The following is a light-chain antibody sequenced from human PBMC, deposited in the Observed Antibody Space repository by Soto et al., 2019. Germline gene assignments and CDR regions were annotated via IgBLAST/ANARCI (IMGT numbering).Light chain of an antibody. V-gene: IGLV2-23*01. CDR3: CSYAGSSTYV. Sequence: QSALTQPASVSGSPGQSITISCTGTSSDVGSYNLVSWYQQHPGKAPKLMIYEGSKRPSGVSNRFSGSKSGNTASLTISGLQAEDEADYYCCSYAGSSTYVFGPGTKVIVL. CDR2: EGS. CDR1: SSDVGSYNL. J-gene: IGLJ1*01.